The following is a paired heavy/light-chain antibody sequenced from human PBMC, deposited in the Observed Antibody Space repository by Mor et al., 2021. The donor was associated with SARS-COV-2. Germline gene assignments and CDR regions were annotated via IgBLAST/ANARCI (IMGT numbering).Heavy chain of an antibody. Sequence: QVQLVESGGGVVQPGGSLRLACTGSGFTFSNYAIHLIRQAPGKGLEWVAVILYDGVNKFYADSVKGRFTISRDNSKDTVYLDMNNLTIEDTGVYYCARVGHTHYFDHWGQGALVTVSS. CDR3: ARVGHTHYFDH. D-gene: IGHD1-26*01. CDR2: ILYDGVNK. V-gene: IGHV3-30*01. CDR1: GFTFSNYA. J-gene: IGHJ4*02.
Light chain of an antibody. V-gene: IGKV3-15*01. Sequence: EIVMTQSPATLSVSPGERATLSCRASQSVTNSLAWYQQKPGQAPRLLIFGASTRATGIPDRFSGSGSGTEFTLTISSLQSEDFAVYYCQQYYNWPPLTFGRGTKVEIK. CDR3: QQYYNWPPLT. CDR1: QSVTNS. CDR2: GAS. J-gene: IGKJ4*01.